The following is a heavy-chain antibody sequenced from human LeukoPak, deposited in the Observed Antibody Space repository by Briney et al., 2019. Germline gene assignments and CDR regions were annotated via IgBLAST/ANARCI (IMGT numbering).Heavy chain of an antibody. V-gene: IGHV1-69*13. CDR1: GGTFSSYA. J-gene: IGHJ4*02. CDR2: IIPIFGTA. D-gene: IGHD2-15*01. Sequence: GASVKVSCKASGGTFSSYAISWVRQALGEGLEWMGGIIPIFGTANYAQKFQGRVTITADESTSTAYMELSSLRSEDTAVYYCARVAGAAYYFDYWGQGTLVTVSS. CDR3: ARVAGAAYYFDY.